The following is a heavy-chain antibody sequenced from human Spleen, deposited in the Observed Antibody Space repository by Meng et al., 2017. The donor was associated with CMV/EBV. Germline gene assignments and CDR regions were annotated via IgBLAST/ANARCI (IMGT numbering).Heavy chain of an antibody. V-gene: IGHV6-1*01. CDR1: GDSVSSISAA. CDR2: TYYRSKWYN. J-gene: IGHJ4*02. Sequence: SQTLSLTCAISGDSVSSISAAWTWIRQSPSRGLEWLGRTYYRSKWYNGYAVSVKSRITINPDTSTNQFSLDLYSVTPEDTAIYYCARGRYSSSPGRLFDYWGQGTLVTVSS. CDR3: ARGRYSSSPGRLFDY. D-gene: IGHD6-6*01.